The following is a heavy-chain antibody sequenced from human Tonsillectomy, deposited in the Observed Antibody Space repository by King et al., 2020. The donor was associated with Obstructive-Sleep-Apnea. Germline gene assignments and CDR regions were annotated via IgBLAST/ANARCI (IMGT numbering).Heavy chain of an antibody. CDR2: ISYDGSNK. Sequence: VQLVESGGGVVQPGGSLRLSCATSRLTFSSYGMHVVRQAPGKGLEWVVVISYDGSNKHYADSVKGRFNITRDNSKNTLYLQMNSLRADDTAVYYCAKANYGDYSLGYWGQGTLVTVSS. J-gene: IGHJ4*02. CDR1: RLTFSSYG. V-gene: IGHV3-30*18. D-gene: IGHD4-17*01. CDR3: AKANYGDYSLGY.